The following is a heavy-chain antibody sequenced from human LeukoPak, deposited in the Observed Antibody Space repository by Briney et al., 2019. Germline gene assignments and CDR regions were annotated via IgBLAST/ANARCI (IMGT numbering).Heavy chain of an antibody. D-gene: IGHD3-22*01. J-gene: IGHJ3*02. V-gene: IGHV1-69*13. CDR2: IIPIFGTA. CDR1: GGTFSSYA. Sequence: SVRVSCKASGGTFSSYAISWVRQAPGQGLEWMGGIIPIFGTANYAQKFQGRVTITADESTSTAYMELSSLRSEDTAVYYCARDSPMIVVGVVPHAFDIWGQGTMVTVSS. CDR3: ARDSPMIVVGVVPHAFDI.